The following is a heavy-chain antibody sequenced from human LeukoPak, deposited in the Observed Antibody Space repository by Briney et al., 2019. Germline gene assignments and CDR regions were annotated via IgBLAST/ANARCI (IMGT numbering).Heavy chain of an antibody. D-gene: IGHD2-2*02. V-gene: IGHV4-30-4*08. CDR2: IYYSGST. J-gene: IGHJ4*02. Sequence: PSQTLSLTCTVSGGSISSADYYWSWIRQPPGKGLEWIGYIYYSGSTYYNPSLKSRVTISVDTSKNQFSLKLSSVTAADTAVYYCARVDCSSTSCYTIDYWGQGTLVTVSS. CDR1: GGSISSADYY. CDR3: ARVDCSSTSCYTIDY.